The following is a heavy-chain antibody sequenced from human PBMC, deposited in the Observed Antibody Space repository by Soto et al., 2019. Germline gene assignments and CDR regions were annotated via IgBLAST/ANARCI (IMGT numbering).Heavy chain of an antibody. V-gene: IGHV4-61*01. CDR2: IDYSGST. CDR1: GASVSGGYYY. J-gene: IGHJ6*02. Sequence: SETLSLTCTVSGASVSGGYYYWGWIRQPPGKGLEWIAYIDYSGSTNYNPSLKSRVTISVDTSNNRFSLKLRSVTAADTAVYYCARIVQHDGCLLSNYYYGVDVWGQGTTVTVSS. CDR3: ARIVQHDGCLLSNYYYGVDV. D-gene: IGHD3-3*01.